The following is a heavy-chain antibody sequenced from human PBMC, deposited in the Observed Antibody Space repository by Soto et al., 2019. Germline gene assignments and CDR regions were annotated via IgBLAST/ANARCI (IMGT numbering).Heavy chain of an antibody. J-gene: IGHJ6*02. V-gene: IGHV4-4*02. CDR2: IHHSGST. CDR3: ARDLLPESSGLVAMDV. D-gene: IGHD2-2*01. Sequence: QVQLQESGPGLVKPSGTLSLTCAVSGGSISSSNWWSWVRQPPGKGLEWIGEIHHSGSTIYNPSLKSRVTIAVYKSKKQFALKLSSVTAADTAVYYCARDLLPESSGLVAMDVWGQGTPFTVSS. CDR1: GGSISSSNW.